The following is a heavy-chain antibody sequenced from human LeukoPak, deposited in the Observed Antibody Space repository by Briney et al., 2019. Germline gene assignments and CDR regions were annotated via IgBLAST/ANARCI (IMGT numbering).Heavy chain of an antibody. J-gene: IGHJ4*02. V-gene: IGHV1-18*01. CDR3: ATLVVPAAMRAYYFDY. Sequence: GASVKVSCKASGYTFTSYGISWVRQAPGQGLEWIGWISAYNGNTNYAQKLQGRVTMTTDTSTSTAYMELRSLRSDDTAVYYCATLVVPAAMRAYYFDYWGQGTLVTVSS. D-gene: IGHD2-2*01. CDR1: GYTFTSYG. CDR2: ISAYNGNT.